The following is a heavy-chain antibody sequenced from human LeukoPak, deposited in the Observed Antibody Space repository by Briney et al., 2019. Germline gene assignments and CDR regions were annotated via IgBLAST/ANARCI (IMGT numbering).Heavy chain of an antibody. J-gene: IGHJ4*02. CDR3: ARHKDPDYGDRKHFDY. V-gene: IGHV3-73*01. Sequence: GSLKLSCASSGFTLSDSAMHWVRQASGKGLEWVGRIRSKTNSFATEYAASVKGRFTISRDDSKNTVYLQLNSLKTEDTATYFCARHKDPDYGDRKHFDYWGLGTLVTVSS. CDR1: GFTLSDSA. CDR2: IRSKTNSFAT. D-gene: IGHD4/OR15-4a*01.